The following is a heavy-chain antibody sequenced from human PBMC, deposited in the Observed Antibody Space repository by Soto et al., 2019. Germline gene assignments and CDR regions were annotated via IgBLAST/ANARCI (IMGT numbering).Heavy chain of an antibody. V-gene: IGHV3-7*05. Sequence: PGGSLRLSCAASGFTFSSYWMSWVRQAPGKGLEWVANIKQDGSEKYYVDSVEGRFTISRDNAKNSLYLQMNSLRAEDTAVYYCARDASKTGRRRYYYYGMDVWGQGTTVTVSS. D-gene: IGHD1-1*01. CDR1: GFTFSSYW. CDR2: IKQDGSEK. CDR3: ARDASKTGRRRYYYYGMDV. J-gene: IGHJ6*02.